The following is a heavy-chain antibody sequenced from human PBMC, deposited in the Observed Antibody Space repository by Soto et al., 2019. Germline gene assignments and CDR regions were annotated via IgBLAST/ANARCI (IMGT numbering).Heavy chain of an antibody. D-gene: IGHD3-3*02. CDR2: INHSGST. CDR3: ARLPSRHLVDY. CDR1: GGSFSGYY. J-gene: IGHJ4*02. V-gene: IGHV4-34*01. Sequence: SETLSLTCAVYGGSFSGYYWSWIRQPPGKGLEWIGEINHSGSTNYNPSLKSRVTISVDTSKNQFSLNLRSVTAADTAVYYCARLPSRHLVDYWGQGTPVTVSS.